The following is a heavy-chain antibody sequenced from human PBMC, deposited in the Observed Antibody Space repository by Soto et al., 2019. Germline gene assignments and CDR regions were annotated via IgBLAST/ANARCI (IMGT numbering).Heavy chain of an antibody. V-gene: IGHV4-4*07. CDR1: GGSISSYY. J-gene: IGHJ5*02. D-gene: IGHD2-8*01. CDR3: ARDRCQYCTKAPQWFDP. Sequence: QVQLQESGPGLVKPSETLSLTCTVSGGSISSYYWSWIRQPAGKGLEWIGRIYTSGSTNYNPSLSCRVTMSVDTSNNRFSLKLSSVTAADTAVYYCARDRCQYCTKAPQWFDPWGQGTLVTVCS. CDR2: IYTSGST.